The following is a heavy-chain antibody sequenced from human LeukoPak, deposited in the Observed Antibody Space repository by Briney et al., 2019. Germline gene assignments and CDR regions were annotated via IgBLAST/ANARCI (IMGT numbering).Heavy chain of an antibody. Sequence: ASVTVSCKASGYTFTGYYMHWVRQAPGQGLEWMGWINPNSGGTNYAQKFQGRVTMTRDTSISTAYMELSRLRSDDTAVYYCARVSSGWSGFLYYFDYWGQGTLVTVSS. CDR3: ARVSSGWSGFLYYFDY. CDR2: INPNSGGT. J-gene: IGHJ4*02. CDR1: GYTFTGYY. D-gene: IGHD6-19*01. V-gene: IGHV1-2*02.